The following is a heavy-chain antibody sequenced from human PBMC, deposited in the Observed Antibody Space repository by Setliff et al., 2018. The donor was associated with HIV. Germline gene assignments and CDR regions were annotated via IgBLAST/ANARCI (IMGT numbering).Heavy chain of an antibody. CDR2: INPSGGTI. Sequence: VKVSCKASGYTFTSYYMHWVRQAPGQGLEWMGIINPSGGTISYAQKFQGRVTMTGDTSTSTVYMELSSLRSEDTAVYYCARDGYYNSWSGYGYYYYYMDVWGKGTTVTVSS. J-gene: IGHJ6*03. V-gene: IGHV1-46*01. CDR3: ARDGYYNSWSGYGYYYYYMDV. D-gene: IGHD3-3*01. CDR1: GYTFTSYY.